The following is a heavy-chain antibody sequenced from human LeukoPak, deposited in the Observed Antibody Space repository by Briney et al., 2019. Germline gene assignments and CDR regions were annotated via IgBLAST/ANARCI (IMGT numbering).Heavy chain of an antibody. D-gene: IGHD3/OR15-3a*01. Sequence: GGSLRLSCAASEFSLDDYAMHWVRQVPGKGLQWVSLISGDGGTTYYSDSVKGRFTISRDNSKNALYLQMNSLRIEDTALYYCAKGGLVFGMDVWGQGTTVTVS. V-gene: IGHV3-43*02. CDR3: AKGGLVFGMDV. J-gene: IGHJ6*02. CDR2: ISGDGGTT. CDR1: EFSLDDYA.